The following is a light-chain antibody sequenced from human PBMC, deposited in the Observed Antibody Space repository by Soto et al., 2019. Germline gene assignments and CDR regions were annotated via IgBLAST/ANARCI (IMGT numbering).Light chain of an antibody. CDR3: MQALQTPLT. CDR1: QSLLHSDGYSY. CDR2: LGS. V-gene: IGKV2-28*01. Sequence: DIVMTQSPLSLSVTPGEPASISCRSSQSLLHSDGYSYFDWYLHKPGQSPKLLIYLGSNRASGVPDSFRGSGLGTDFTLKISRVEAEDVGVYYYMQALQTPLTFGKGTRMEIK. J-gene: IGKJ5*01.